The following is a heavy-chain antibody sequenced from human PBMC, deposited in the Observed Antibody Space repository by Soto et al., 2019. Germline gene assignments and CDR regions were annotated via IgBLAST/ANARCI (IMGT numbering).Heavy chain of an antibody. Sequence: QVQLVESGGGVVQPGRSLRLSCAASGLTFGSYAMHWVRQAPGKGLEWVAVISYDGGRRYYGDSVKGRFTISRDNSKNTLYLQMNSLRGEDTAVYYCAKDLLEAGDYPPDYWGQGTLVIVSS. J-gene: IGHJ4*02. CDR3: AKDLLEAGDYPPDY. D-gene: IGHD4-17*01. CDR1: GLTFGSYA. CDR2: ISYDGGRR. V-gene: IGHV3-30*18.